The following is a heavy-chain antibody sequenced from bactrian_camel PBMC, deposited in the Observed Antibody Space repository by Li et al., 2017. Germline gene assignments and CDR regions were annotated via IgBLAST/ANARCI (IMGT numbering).Heavy chain of an antibody. CDR3: VAQNWHDGGVDY. CDR1: GFTFSRID. CDR2: IYNDGSKI. D-gene: IGHD7*01. J-gene: IGHJ4*01. Sequence: HVQLVESGGGLVQPGGSLRLSCAASGFTFSRIDVTWLRQAPGKGLEWVSSIYNDGSKIYYTDSMKGRFTISRDNAENTLYLQMNSLKSEDTALYYCVAQNWHDGGVDYWGQGTQVTVS. V-gene: IGHV3S7*01.